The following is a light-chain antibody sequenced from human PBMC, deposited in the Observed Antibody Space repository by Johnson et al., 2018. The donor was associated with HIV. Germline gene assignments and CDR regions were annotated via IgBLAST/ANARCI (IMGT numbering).Light chain of an antibody. CDR2: RNV. J-gene: IGLJ1*01. CDR3: YSTDSSGNLLYV. V-gene: IGLV1-44*01. CDR1: TSNIANNT. Sequence: QAVLTQPPSVSAAPGQKVTISCSGSTSNIANNTVNWYQHLPGTAPKLLMYRNVQRPSGIPDRFTGSKSGTSASPAISGAPVEDEADYYCYSTDSSGNLLYVFGTETKVTVL.